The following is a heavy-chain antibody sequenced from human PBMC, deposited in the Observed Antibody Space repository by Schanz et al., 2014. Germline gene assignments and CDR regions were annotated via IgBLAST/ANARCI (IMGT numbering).Heavy chain of an antibody. D-gene: IGHD3-10*01. Sequence: QLQLQESGPGLVIPSETLSLTCTVSGGSISSSTYYWGWIRQPPGKGPEWIGTIDDTGSTYYTPSLRGRLTMSVDTPKSQLSAQLPSVTAADTAVYYCARLMVPGWFDPWGQGQLVTVSS. V-gene: IGHV4-39*01. CDR2: IDDTGST. CDR3: ARLMVPGWFDP. J-gene: IGHJ5*02. CDR1: GGSISSSTYY.